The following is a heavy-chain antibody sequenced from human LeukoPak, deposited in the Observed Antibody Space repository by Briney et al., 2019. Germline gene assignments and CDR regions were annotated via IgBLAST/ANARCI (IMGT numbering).Heavy chain of an antibody. CDR2: IYTSGIT. J-gene: IGHJ4*02. Sequence: SETLSLTCTVSGGSISSYYWSWIRQPAGKGLEWIGRIYTSGITNYNPSLKSRVTISVDTAKNQFSLKLSSATAADTAVYYCASYSGYPLSSFDYWGQGTLVTVSS. CDR1: GGSISSYY. V-gene: IGHV4-4*07. D-gene: IGHD5-12*01. CDR3: ASYSGYPLSSFDY.